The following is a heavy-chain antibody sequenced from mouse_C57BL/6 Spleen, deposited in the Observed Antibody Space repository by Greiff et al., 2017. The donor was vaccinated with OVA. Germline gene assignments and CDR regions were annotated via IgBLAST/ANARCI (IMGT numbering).Heavy chain of an antibody. J-gene: IGHJ3*01. CDR3: ARGDYGSSSRWFAY. CDR1: GYAFSSSW. D-gene: IGHD1-1*01. V-gene: IGHV1-82*01. Sequence: QVQLQQSGPELVKPGASVKISCKASGYAFSSSWMNWVKQRPGKGLEWIGRIYPGDGDTNYNEKFKSKATLTVDTSSSTAYMQLSSLTSEDSAVYYCARGDYGSSSRWFAYWGQGTLVTVSA. CDR2: IYPGDGDT.